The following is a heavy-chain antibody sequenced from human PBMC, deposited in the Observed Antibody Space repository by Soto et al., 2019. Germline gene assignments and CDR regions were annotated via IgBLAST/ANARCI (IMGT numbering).Heavy chain of an antibody. Sequence: QIQLMQSGAEVKKPGSSVKVSCKASRGTFGSYGISWVRQAPGHGLEWLGGIIPILDSGIYAEKVRGRVTISADASGGTDSMDLSSLTAEDTAVYYCARDNTPVTPVSNYYYGMDIWGQGTTGTVSS. CDR2: IIPILDSG. D-gene: IGHD4-17*01. J-gene: IGHJ6*02. V-gene: IGHV1-69*01. CDR1: RGTFGSYG. CDR3: ARDNTPVTPVSNYYYGMDI.